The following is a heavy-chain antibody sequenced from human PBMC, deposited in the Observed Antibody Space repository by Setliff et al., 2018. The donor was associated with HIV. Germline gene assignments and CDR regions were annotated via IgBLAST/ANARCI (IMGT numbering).Heavy chain of an antibody. J-gene: IGHJ4*02. D-gene: IGHD2-21*01. V-gene: IGHV3-7*01. Sequence: GGSLRLSCVASGLPFYNYWMTWLRRAPGRGLEWVANIKQDGSDMHYIESVKGRFTISRDNAKNSLYLQMNSLRAEDTAVYYCASPYFVVYWGQGTLVTVSS. CDR1: GLPFYNYW. CDR3: ASPYFVVY. CDR2: IKQDGSDM.